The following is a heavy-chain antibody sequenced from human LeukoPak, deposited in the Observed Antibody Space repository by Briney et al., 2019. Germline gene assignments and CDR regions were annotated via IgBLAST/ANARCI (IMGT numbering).Heavy chain of an antibody. D-gene: IGHD3-9*01. CDR3: ASRSLYYDILTGYYNEYYFDY. Sequence: SETLSLTCTVSGGSISSYYWSWIRQPPGKGLEWIGYIYYSGSTNYNPSLKSRVTISVDTSKNQFSLKLSSVTAADTAVYYCASRSLYYDILTGYYNEYYFDYWGQGTLVTVSS. CDR1: GGSISSYY. V-gene: IGHV4-59*12. CDR2: IYYSGST. J-gene: IGHJ4*02.